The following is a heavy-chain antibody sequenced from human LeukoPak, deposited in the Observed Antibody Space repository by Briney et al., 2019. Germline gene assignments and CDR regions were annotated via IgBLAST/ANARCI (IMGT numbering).Heavy chain of an antibody. CDR3: ARSGSWGGDAFDI. CDR1: GYTFTSYG. Sequence: ASVKVSCKASGYTFTSYGISWVGQATGQGLEWMGWMNPNSGNTGYAQKFQGRVTITRNTSISTAYMELSSLRSEHTAVYYCARSGSWGGDAFDIWGQGTMVTVSS. V-gene: IGHV1-8*03. CDR2: MNPNSGNT. D-gene: IGHD3-16*01. J-gene: IGHJ3*02.